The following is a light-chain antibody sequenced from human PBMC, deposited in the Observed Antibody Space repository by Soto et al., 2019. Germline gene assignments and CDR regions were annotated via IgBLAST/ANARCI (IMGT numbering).Light chain of an antibody. CDR2: KAS. CDR3: QQFHSFPIT. CDR1: QTVSRW. Sequence: DIRTSQSPSTVSGSVGDRVTITCRASQTVSRWLAWYQQKPGKAPQLLIEKASTLESGVPSRFSGSGSGTDFTLTINSLQPEDYATYYCQQFHSFPITFGQGHDWRL. V-gene: IGKV1-5*03. J-gene: IGKJ5*01.